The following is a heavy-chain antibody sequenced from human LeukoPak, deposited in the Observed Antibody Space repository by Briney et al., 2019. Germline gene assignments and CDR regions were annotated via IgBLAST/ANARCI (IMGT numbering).Heavy chain of an antibody. CDR3: ARETPYGSGSYPFDY. Sequence: SETLSLTCAVYGGSFSGYYWNWIRQPPGKGLEWIGYIYNSGSTNNNPSLKSRVTISVDTSKKQFSLKLSSVTAADTAVYYCARETPYGSGSYPFDYWGQGILVTVSS. J-gene: IGHJ4*02. CDR2: IYNSGST. CDR1: GGSFSGYY. D-gene: IGHD3-10*01. V-gene: IGHV4-59*01.